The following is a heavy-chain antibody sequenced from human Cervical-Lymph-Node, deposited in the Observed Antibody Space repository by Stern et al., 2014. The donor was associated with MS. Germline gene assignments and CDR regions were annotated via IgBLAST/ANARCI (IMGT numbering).Heavy chain of an antibody. J-gene: IGHJ4*02. CDR2: ITPMFGTS. Sequence: QVQLVQSGAEFKKPGSSVKVSCKASGVTFSSLSVSWVRRAPGHGLQWLGGITPMFGTSNYVQKFQDRLNIFADESTQTIHMTLSGLISEDTAIYFCARDQAGIAAHWGQGTLVTVSS. D-gene: IGHD6-13*01. V-gene: IGHV1-69*01. CDR3: ARDQAGIAAH. CDR1: GVTFSSLS.